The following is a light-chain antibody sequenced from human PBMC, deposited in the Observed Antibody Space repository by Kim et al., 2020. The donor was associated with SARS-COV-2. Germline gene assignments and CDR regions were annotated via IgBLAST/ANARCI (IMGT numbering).Light chain of an antibody. V-gene: IGLV3-1*01. CDR1: KLGDKY. J-gene: IGLJ3*02. CDR3: QAWDSRPWG. CDR2: QDS. Sequence: SYELTQPPSVSVSPGQTASITCSGDKLGDKYACWYQQKPGQSPVLVIYQDSKRPSGIPERFSGSNSGNTATLTISGTQAMDEADYYCQAWDSRPWGFGGG.